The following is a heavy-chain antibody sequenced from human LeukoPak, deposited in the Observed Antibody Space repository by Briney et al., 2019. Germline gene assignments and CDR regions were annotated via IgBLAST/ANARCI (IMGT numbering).Heavy chain of an antibody. V-gene: IGHV3-30-3*01. D-gene: IGHD3-10*01. CDR1: GFTFNSYA. Sequence: PGGSLRLSCAASGFTFNSYAMHWVRQAPGKGLEWVAVISYDGSNKYYADSVKGRFTISRDNSKNTLYLQMNSLRAEDTAVYYCARGDSLGAIMTDLDYWGQGTLVTVSS. CDR2: ISYDGSNK. CDR3: ARGDSLGAIMTDLDY. J-gene: IGHJ4*02.